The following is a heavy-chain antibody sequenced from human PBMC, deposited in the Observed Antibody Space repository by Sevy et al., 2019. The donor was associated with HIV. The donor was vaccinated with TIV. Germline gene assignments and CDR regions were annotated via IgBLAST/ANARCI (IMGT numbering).Heavy chain of an antibody. CDR3: ARAIAAAAGF. J-gene: IGHJ4*02. D-gene: IGHD6-13*01. CDR2: INQDRSTN. V-gene: IGHV3-7*01. CDR1: GFSFHAFW. Sequence: GGSLRLSCAGSGFSFHAFWMHWVRQAPGKGLEWLANINQDRSTNYYADSVKGRFTISRDNAKNLVYLQMNSLRPEDTGLYYCARAIAAAAGFWGQGTLVTVSS.